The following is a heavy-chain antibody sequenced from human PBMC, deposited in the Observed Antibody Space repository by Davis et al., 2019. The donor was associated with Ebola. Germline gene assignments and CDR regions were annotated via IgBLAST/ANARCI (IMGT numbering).Heavy chain of an antibody. J-gene: IGHJ4*02. CDR2: INHSGST. D-gene: IGHD3-10*01. CDR1: GGSFSGYY. Sequence: MPSETLSLTCAVYGGSFSGYYWSWIRQPPGKGLEWIGEINHSGSTNYNPSLKSRVTISVDTSKNQFSLKLSSVTAADTAVYYCARKGVSGELDYWGQGTLVIVSS. CDR3: ARKGVSGELDY. V-gene: IGHV4-34*01.